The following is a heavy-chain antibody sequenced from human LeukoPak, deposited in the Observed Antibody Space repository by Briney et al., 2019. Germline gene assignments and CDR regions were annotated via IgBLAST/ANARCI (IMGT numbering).Heavy chain of an antibody. J-gene: IGHJ4*02. V-gene: IGHV3-23*01. CDR1: GFTFSSYA. CDR2: ISGSGGST. Sequence: GGSLRLSCAASGFTFSSYAMSWVRQAPGKGLEWVSAISGSGGSTYYADSVKGRFTISRDNSKNTLYLQMNSLRAEDTAVYYCAKRGYHYDSSGYYWLDYWGQGTLVTVSS. CDR3: AKRGYHYDSSGYYWLDY. D-gene: IGHD3-22*01.